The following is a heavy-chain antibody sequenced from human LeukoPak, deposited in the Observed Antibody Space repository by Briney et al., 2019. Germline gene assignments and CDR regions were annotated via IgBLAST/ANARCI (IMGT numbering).Heavy chain of an antibody. Sequence: PGGSLRLSCAASGFXFSSYEINWVRQAPGKGLEWISYISNSGSTIYYADSVKGRFTISRDNAKNSLYLQMNSLRAEDTAVYFCARNRPYFDYWGQGTLVTVSS. CDR3: ARNRPYFDY. V-gene: IGHV3-48*03. CDR1: GFXFSSYE. CDR2: ISNSGSTI. J-gene: IGHJ4*02.